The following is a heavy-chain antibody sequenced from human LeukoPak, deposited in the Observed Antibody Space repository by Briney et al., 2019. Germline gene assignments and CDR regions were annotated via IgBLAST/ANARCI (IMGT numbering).Heavy chain of an antibody. Sequence: QPGRSLRLSCEASGFTFSTYPMHWVRQAPGKGLEWVAVISYDGSNKNYADSVKGRFAISRDNSKNTLYLQMNSLREEDTAVYYCARGRVGATTNFDYWGQGTLVTVSS. J-gene: IGHJ4*02. CDR2: ISYDGSNK. CDR1: GFTFSTYP. D-gene: IGHD1-26*01. CDR3: ARGRVGATTNFDY. V-gene: IGHV3-30*01.